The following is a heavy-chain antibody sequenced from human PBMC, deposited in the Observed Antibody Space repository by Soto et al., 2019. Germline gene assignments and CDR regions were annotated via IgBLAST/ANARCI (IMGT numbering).Heavy chain of an antibody. CDR2: ISYDGNNK. Sequence: PGGSLRLSCAASGFTFSSYGMHWVRQAPGKGLEWAAVISYDGNNKYYAESVKGRFTISRDTSKNTLYLQMNSLRPEDTAVYYCVEDYVATDTFDICGRGPMVTVSS. D-gene: IGHD3-10*02. V-gene: IGHV3-30*18. CDR3: VEDYVATDTFDI. J-gene: IGHJ3*02. CDR1: GFTFSSYG.